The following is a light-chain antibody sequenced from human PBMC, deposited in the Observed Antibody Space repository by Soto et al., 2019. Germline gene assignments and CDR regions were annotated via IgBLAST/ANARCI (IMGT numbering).Light chain of an antibody. Sequence: DIQMTQSPTSLSASVGDRVTITCRASQGIRNFVAWYQQKPGKAPKLLIYAASTLQSGVPSRFSGSGSGTDFTLTINSLQPEDVATYSCQKYSSVPVFGPGTKVEIK. V-gene: IGKV1-27*01. CDR2: AAS. CDR1: QGIRNF. CDR3: QKYSSVPV. J-gene: IGKJ3*01.